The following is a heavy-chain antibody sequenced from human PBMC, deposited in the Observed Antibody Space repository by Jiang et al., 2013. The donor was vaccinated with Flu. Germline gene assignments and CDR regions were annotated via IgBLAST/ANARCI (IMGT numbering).Heavy chain of an antibody. Sequence: GTANYAQKFQGRVTITADESTSTAYMELSSLRSEDTAVYYCASSCSGGSCYVWFDPWGQGTLVTVSS. CDR2: GTA. D-gene: IGHD2-15*01. V-gene: IGHV1-69*01. J-gene: IGHJ5*02. CDR3: ASSCSGGSCYVWFDP.